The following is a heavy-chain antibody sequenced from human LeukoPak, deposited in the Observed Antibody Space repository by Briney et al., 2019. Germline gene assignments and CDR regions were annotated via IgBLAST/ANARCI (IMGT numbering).Heavy chain of an antibody. Sequence: GRSLRLSCTATGFTFDDYAMAWVRQAPGKGLEWVADISWNSGYIDYADSVKGRFTISRDNAKNTLYLQMNSLRAEDTAVYYCARGLLWFGEGVANMDVWGKGTTVTISS. J-gene: IGHJ6*03. CDR3: ARGLLWFGEGVANMDV. D-gene: IGHD3-10*01. CDR2: ISWNSGYI. CDR1: GFTFDDYA. V-gene: IGHV3-9*01.